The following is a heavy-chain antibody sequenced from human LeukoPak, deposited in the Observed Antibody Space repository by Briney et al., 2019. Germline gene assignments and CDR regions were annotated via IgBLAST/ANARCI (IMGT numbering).Heavy chain of an antibody. J-gene: IGHJ3*02. CDR1: GGSISSSNYY. CDR2: IYFSGST. CDR3: TRGLSFDAFDI. Sequence: SETLSLTCTVSGGSISSSNYYWGWIRQPPGKGLEWIGSIYFSGSTYYNPSLKSRVAISVDTSKTQFSLKPNSVTAADTAAYYCTRGLSFDAFDIWGQGTMVTVSS. V-gene: IGHV4-39*01.